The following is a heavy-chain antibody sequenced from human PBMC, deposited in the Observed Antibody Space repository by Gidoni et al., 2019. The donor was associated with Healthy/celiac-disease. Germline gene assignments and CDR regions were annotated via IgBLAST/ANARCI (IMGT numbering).Heavy chain of an antibody. CDR2: IKSKTDGGTT. V-gene: IGHV3-15*01. D-gene: IGHD3-22*01. CDR3: TTPPPYYYDSSGYYPFDY. CDR1: GLTFSNAW. Sequence: EVHLVESGGGLVKPGGSLRLSCAASGLTFSNAWMTWVRQAPGKGLEWVGRIKSKTDGGTTDYAAPVKGRFTISRDDSKYTLYLQINSLKTEDTAVYYCTTPPPYYYDSSGYYPFDYWGQGTLVTVSS. J-gene: IGHJ4*02.